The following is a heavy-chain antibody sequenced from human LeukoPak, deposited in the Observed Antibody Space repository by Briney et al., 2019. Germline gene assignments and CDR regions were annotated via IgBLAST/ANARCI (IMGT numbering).Heavy chain of an antibody. CDR1: GGTFSSYA. J-gene: IGHJ4*02. CDR2: IIPNFGTA. D-gene: IGHD3-22*01. CDR3: ARGPMIVVVPKGGYFDY. Sequence: GASVKVSCKASGGTFSSYAISWVRQAPGQGLEWMGGIIPNFGTANYAQKFQGRVTITADESTSTAYMELSSLRSEDTAVYYCARGPMIVVVPKGGYFDYWGQGTLVTVSS. V-gene: IGHV1-69*13.